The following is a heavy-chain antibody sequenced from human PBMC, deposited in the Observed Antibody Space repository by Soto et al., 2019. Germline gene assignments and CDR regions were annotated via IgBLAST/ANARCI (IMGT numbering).Heavy chain of an antibody. Sequence: ASVKVSCKASGYTFTSYDINWVRQATGQGLEWMGWMNPSSGNTGYAQKFQGRVTMTRNTSISTAYMELSSLRSEDTAVYYCARAGLAGPYDFWSGYRAFDIWGQGTMVTVSS. J-gene: IGHJ3*02. CDR3: ARAGLAGPYDFWSGYRAFDI. CDR1: GYTFTSYD. V-gene: IGHV1-8*01. D-gene: IGHD3-3*01. CDR2: MNPSSGNT.